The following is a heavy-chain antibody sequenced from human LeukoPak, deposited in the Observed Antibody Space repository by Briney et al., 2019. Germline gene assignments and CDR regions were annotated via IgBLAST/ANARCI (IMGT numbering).Heavy chain of an antibody. CDR1: GFTFSNYW. Sequence: PGGSLRLSCAASGFTFSNYWMNWVRQALGKGLEWVANIKQDGSDKYYVDSVKGRFTISRDNAKNSLYLQMNSLRAEDTAVYYCAREKGNYDGYYNYYMDVWGKGTTVTVSS. V-gene: IGHV3-7*01. J-gene: IGHJ6*03. CDR2: IKQDGSDK. D-gene: IGHD4-11*01. CDR3: AREKGNYDGYYNYYMDV.